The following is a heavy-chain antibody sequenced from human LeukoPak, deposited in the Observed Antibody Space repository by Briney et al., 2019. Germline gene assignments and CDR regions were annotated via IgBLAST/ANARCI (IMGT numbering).Heavy chain of an antibody. CDR3: AMNSYGHTWVDY. Sequence: GASVKVSCKASGYTFTSYYMHWVRQAPGQGLEWMGGIIPIFGTANYAQKFQGRVTITADESTSTAYMELSSLRFEDTAVYYCAMNSYGHTWVDYWGQGTLVTASS. J-gene: IGHJ4*02. V-gene: IGHV1-69*13. D-gene: IGHD5-18*01. CDR1: GYTFTSYY. CDR2: IIPIFGTA.